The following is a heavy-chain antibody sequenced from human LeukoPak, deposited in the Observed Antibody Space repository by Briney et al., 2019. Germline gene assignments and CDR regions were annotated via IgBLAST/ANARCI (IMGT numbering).Heavy chain of an antibody. CDR2: VSGDGETV. Sequence: GGSLRLSCAAPGFAFSDHHMTWVRHAPGPGLEWISYVSGDGETVYVADSVKGRFSVSRDNAKSSLYLQMDRLRVDDTAVYYCARTYGYYYYFLDVWGKGTTVIVS. CDR3: ARTYGYYYYFLDV. V-gene: IGHV3-11*01. J-gene: IGHJ6*03. CDR1: GFAFSDHH. D-gene: IGHD3-10*01.